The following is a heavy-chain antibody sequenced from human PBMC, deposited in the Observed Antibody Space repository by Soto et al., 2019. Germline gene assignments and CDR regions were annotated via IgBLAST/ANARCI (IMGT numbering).Heavy chain of an antibody. J-gene: IGHJ6*04. CDR3: ASLTRVDIVVDWVRDV. D-gene: IGHD2-2*01. V-gene: IGHV3-66*01. CDR1: GFTVSSNY. CDR2: IYSGGST. Sequence: GGSLRLSCAASGFTVSSNYMSWVRQAPGKGLEWVSVIYSGGSTYYADSVKGRFTISRDNSKNTLYLQMNSLRAEDTAVYYCASLTRVDIVVDWVRDVWGKGTTVTVSS.